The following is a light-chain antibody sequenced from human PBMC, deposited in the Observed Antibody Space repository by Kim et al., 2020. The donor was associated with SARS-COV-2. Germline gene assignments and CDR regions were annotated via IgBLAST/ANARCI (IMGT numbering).Light chain of an antibody. CDR2: EDS. Sequence: SYELTQPPSVSVSPGQTASITCSADKLGDKYACWYQQKSGQSPVLVIYEDSKRPSGIPERLSGSKSGNTATLTISGTQTMDEADYYCQAWDSSTVVFGGGTKLTVL. V-gene: IGLV3-1*01. J-gene: IGLJ2*01. CDR1: KLGDKY. CDR3: QAWDSSTVV.